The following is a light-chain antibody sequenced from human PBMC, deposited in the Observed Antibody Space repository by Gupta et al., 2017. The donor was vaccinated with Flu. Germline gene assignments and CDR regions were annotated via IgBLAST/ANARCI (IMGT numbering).Light chain of an antibody. V-gene: IGKV1-5*03. CDR3: QQYNSYPMYT. Sequence: DIQMTQSPSTLSASVGDRVTITCRASQSISSRLAWYQQKPGKAPKILIYKASSLESGVPSSFSGSGYGTEFSLTISSRQPDDFATYYCQQYNSYPMYTFGQGTKLEIK. CDR1: QSISSR. CDR2: KAS. J-gene: IGKJ2*01.